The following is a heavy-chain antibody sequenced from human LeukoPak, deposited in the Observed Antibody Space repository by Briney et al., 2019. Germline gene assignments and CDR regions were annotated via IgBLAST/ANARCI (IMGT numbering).Heavy chain of an antibody. D-gene: IGHD5-24*01. Sequence: SETLSLTCTVSGGSISSYYWSWIRQPPGKGLDWIGYIYYSGSTNYNPSLKSRVTISVDTSKNQFSLKLSSVTAADTAVYYCATGRDGYSLDAFDIWGQGTMVTVSS. CDR1: GGSISSYY. V-gene: IGHV4-59*01. CDR2: IYYSGST. CDR3: ATGRDGYSLDAFDI. J-gene: IGHJ3*02.